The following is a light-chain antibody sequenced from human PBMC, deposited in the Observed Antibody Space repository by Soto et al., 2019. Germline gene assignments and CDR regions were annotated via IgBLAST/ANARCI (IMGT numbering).Light chain of an antibody. V-gene: IGLV1-47*01. J-gene: IGLJ3*02. CDR3: AAWDDSLSGWV. CDR1: SSNIGSNF. CDR2: RNN. Sequence: QAVVTQPPSASGTPGQRVTISCSGSSSNIGSNFVYWYQQFPGTAPKLLIYRNNQRPSGVPDRFSGFKSGTSASLAISGLPSEDEADYYCAAWDDSLSGWVFGGGTKLTVL.